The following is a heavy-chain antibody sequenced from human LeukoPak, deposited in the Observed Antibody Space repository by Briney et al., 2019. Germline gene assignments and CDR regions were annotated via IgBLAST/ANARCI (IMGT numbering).Heavy chain of an antibody. D-gene: IGHD1-7*01. CDR2: ISSSSITI. CDR1: GFTFDDYS. J-gene: IGHJ4*02. Sequence: GGSLRLSCAASGFTFDDYSMNWVRQAPGKGLEWVSYISSSSITIYYADSVKGRFTISRDNAKNSLYLQMNSLRDEDTAVYYCARDLTRTTDIDSWGRGTLVTVSS. V-gene: IGHV3-48*02. CDR3: ARDLTRTTDIDS.